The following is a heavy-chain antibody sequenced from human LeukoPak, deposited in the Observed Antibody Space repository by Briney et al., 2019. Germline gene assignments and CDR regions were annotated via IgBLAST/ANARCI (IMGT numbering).Heavy chain of an antibody. CDR1: GGSISSSSYY. CDR2: IYYSGST. CDR3: ARALDGGSSSGSWFDP. Sequence: SETLSLTCTVSGGSISSSSYYWGWIRQPPGKGLEWIGSIYYSGSTYYNPSLKSRVTISVDTSKNQFSLKLSSVTAADTAVYYCARALDGGSSSGSWFDPWGQGTLVTVSS. V-gene: IGHV4-39*07. J-gene: IGHJ5*02. D-gene: IGHD6-13*01.